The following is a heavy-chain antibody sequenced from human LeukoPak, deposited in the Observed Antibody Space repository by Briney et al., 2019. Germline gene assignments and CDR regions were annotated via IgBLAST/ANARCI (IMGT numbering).Heavy chain of an antibody. V-gene: IGHV3-66*04. D-gene: IGHD5-18*01. CDR1: GFTVSSNY. CDR2: IYSGGST. J-gene: IGHJ4*02. CDR3: AKQTLGGRGYSYGYRGGFDY. Sequence: GGSLRLSCAASGFTVSSNYISWVRQAPGKGLEWVSVIYSGGSTYYADSVKGRFTISRDNSKNTLYLQMNSLRAEDTAVYYCAKQTLGGRGYSYGYRGGFDYWGQGTLVTVSS.